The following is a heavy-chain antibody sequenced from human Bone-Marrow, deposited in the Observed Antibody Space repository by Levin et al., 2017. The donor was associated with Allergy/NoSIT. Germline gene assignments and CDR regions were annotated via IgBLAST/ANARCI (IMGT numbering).Heavy chain of an antibody. CDR2: IFYRGTI. J-gene: IGHJ4*02. CDR1: GDSISSDY. D-gene: IGHD3-10*01. CDR3: ATGGTNYHGSGSFYR. V-gene: IGHV4-59*01. Sequence: TLSLTCTVSGDSISSDYWTWIRQSPVKGLEWIGYIFYRGTINYNPSFNSRVTISVDATKSQFSLNLSSVTAADTAVYYCATGGTNYHGSGSFYRWGRGTLVTVSS.